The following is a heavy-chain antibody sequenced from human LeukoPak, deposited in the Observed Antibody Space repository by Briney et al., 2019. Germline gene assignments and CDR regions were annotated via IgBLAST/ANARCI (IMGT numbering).Heavy chain of an antibody. J-gene: IGHJ6*02. CDR1: GGSISSYY. V-gene: IGHV4-59*01. CDR3: ARSVVVTATAYYYGMDV. D-gene: IGHD2-21*02. CDR2: IYYSGST. Sequence: PSETLSLTCTVSGGSISSYYWSWIRQPPGKGLEWIGYIYYSGSTNYNPSLKSRVTISVDTSKNQFSLKLSSVTAADTAVYYCARSVVVTATAYYYGMDVWGQGTTVTVSS.